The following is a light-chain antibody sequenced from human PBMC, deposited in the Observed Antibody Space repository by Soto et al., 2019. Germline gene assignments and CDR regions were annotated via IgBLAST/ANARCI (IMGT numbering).Light chain of an antibody. CDR3: QNYNWPPFT. CDR1: QGVTNY. J-gene: IGKJ3*01. CDR2: AAS. Sequence: DIQMTQSPSSLSASVGDRVTIACRASQGVTNYLAWYQQKPGKVPKLLIYAASTLQSGVSSRFTGSGSGTDFTLTISSLQPEDGATYYCQNYNWPPFTFGPGTKVDIK. V-gene: IGKV1-27*01.